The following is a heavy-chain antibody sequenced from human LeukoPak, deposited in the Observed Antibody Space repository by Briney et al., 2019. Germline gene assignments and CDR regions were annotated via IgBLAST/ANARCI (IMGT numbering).Heavy chain of an antibody. V-gene: IGHV3-30-3*01. J-gene: IGHJ4*02. CDR1: GFTFSSYA. CDR3: ARAQVYDFWSGYYALDY. Sequence: GRSLRLSCAASGFTFSSYAMHWVRQAPGKGLEWVAVISYDGSNKYYADSVKGRFTISRDNSKSTLYLQMNSLRAEDTAVYYCARAQVYDFWSGYYALDYWGQGTLVTVSS. D-gene: IGHD3-3*01. CDR2: ISYDGSNK.